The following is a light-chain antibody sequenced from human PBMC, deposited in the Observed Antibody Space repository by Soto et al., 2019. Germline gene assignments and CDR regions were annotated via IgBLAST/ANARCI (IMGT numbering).Light chain of an antibody. Sequence: DIVMTQSPDSLAVSLGERATINCKSSQSVLYSSNNKDYLAWYQQKPGQPPNLLIYWASTRESGVPDRFSGSGSGTDFTLTISSLQAEDVAVYYCQQYYTTPITFGQGTRLAIE. CDR1: QSVLYSSNNKDY. V-gene: IGKV4-1*01. J-gene: IGKJ5*01. CDR3: QQYYTTPIT. CDR2: WAS.